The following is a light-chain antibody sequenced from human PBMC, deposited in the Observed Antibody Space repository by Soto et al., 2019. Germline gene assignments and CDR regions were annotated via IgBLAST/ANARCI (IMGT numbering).Light chain of an antibody. V-gene: IGLV2-8*01. CDR2: EVI. J-gene: IGLJ1*01. Sequence: QSVLTQPPSASGSPGQSVTVSCTGIGXDGGGGDNYVSWYQQHPGKAPKLLIYEVIKRPSGVPDRFSGSKSGTTASLTVSGLQAEDEADYYCSSYAGNNDIEFGTGTKVTVL. CDR1: GXDGGGGDNY. CDR3: SSYAGNNDIE.